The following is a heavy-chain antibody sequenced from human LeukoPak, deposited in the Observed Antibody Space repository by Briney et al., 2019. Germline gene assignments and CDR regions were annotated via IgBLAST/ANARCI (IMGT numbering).Heavy chain of an antibody. Sequence: SETLPLTCTVSGGSISRSSYYWSWIRQHPGKGLEWIGYIYYSGSTYYNPSLKSRVTISVDTSKNQFSLKLSSVTAADTAVYYCARSLYYYDSSGYIVWFDPWGQGTLVTVSS. V-gene: IGHV4-31*03. CDR1: GGSISRSSYY. D-gene: IGHD3-22*01. CDR2: IYYSGST. CDR3: ARSLYYYDSSGYIVWFDP. J-gene: IGHJ5*02.